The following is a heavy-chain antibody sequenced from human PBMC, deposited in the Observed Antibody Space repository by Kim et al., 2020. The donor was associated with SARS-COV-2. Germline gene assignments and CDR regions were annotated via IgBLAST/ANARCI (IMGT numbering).Heavy chain of an antibody. V-gene: IGHV3-33*06. CDR3: AKGAVGVYSSGPLFDY. D-gene: IGHD6-19*01. CDR2: IWYDGSNK. J-gene: IGHJ4*02. Sequence: GGSLRLSCAASGFTFSSYAMHWVRQAPGKGLEWVAVIWYDGSNKYYADSVKGRFTISRDNSKNTLYLQMNSLRAEDTAVYYCAKGAVGVYSSGPLFDYWGQGTLVTVSS. CDR1: GFTFSSYA.